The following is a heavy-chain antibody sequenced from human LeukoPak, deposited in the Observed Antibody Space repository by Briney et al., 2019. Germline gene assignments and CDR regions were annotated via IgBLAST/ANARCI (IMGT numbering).Heavy chain of an antibody. CDR2: INHSGST. Sequence: SETLSLTCAVYGGSFSGYYWSWIRQSPGKGVEWIGEINHSGSTKYNPSLKSRVTISVDTSKNQFSLKLSSVTAADTAVYYCARGRVTMVRGAHGTQGYYMDVWGKGTTVTASS. V-gene: IGHV4-34*01. J-gene: IGHJ6*03. D-gene: IGHD3-10*01. CDR3: ARGRVTMVRGAHGTQGYYMDV. CDR1: GGSFSGYY.